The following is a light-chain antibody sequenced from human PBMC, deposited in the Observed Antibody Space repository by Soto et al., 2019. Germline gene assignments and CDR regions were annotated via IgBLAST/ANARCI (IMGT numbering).Light chain of an antibody. Sequence: DIQTTQSPSSLSASVGDRVTITCRTSDNIAKYLNWYQQKPGQVPKLLIVAASRLQSGVPTRFSGSGSGTDFTITINNLQPEDFATYYCQQSYSAPPWTFGQGTKVEVK. CDR3: QQSYSAPPWT. V-gene: IGKV1-39*01. CDR1: DNIAKY. CDR2: AAS. J-gene: IGKJ1*01.